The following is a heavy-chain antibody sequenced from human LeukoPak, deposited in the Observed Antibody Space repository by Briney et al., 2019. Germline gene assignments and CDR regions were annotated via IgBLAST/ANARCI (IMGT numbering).Heavy chain of an antibody. CDR2: MNPNSGNT. CDR1: GYTFTSYD. Sequence: RASVKVSCKASGYTFTSYDINWVRQATGQGLEWMGWMNPNSGNTGYAQKFQGRVTMTRNTSISTAYMELSRLTSDDTALYYCARGGPSRGSGFYYFDSWGQGTPVTVSS. D-gene: IGHD6-19*01. J-gene: IGHJ4*02. CDR3: ARGGPSRGSGFYYFDS. V-gene: IGHV1-8*01.